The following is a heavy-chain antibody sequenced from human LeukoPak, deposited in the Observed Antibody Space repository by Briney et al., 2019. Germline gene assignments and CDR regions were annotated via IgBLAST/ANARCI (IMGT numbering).Heavy chain of an antibody. CDR2: IKSKGDGGTT. Sequence: GGSLRLSCAASGSTFSDAWMSWVRNAWMSWVRQAPGRGLEWVGRIKSKGDGGTTDYAAPMKGRFTISRDDSKNTLYLQMNSLNTEDTAVYYCTTVGYGSFDYWGQGTLVTVSS. V-gene: IGHV3-15*01. J-gene: IGHJ4*02. CDR3: TTVGYGSFDY. D-gene: IGHD3-10*01. CDR1: GSTFSDAWMSWVRNAW.